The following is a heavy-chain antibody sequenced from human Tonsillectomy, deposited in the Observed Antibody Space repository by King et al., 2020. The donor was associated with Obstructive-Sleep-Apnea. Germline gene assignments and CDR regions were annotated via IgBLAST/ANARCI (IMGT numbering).Heavy chain of an antibody. CDR1: GFTFTNYS. CDR2: ICSGGTTT. J-gene: IGHJ1*01. V-gene: IGHV3-48*01. D-gene: IGHD3-22*01. CDR3: ARAADYDSSGYYSLSHFHH. Sequence: VQLVESGGGLVQPGGSLRLSCEASGFTFTNYSMNWVRQAPGKGLEWVAYICSGGTTTSYTASVKGRFTISGDKAKNSRYLQLNSLRAEDTAVYYCARAADYDSSGYYSLSHFHHWGEGTLVTVSP.